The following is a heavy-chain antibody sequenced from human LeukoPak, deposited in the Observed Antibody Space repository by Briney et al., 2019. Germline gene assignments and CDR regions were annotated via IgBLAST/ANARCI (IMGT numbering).Heavy chain of an antibody. CDR2: INPSGGST. Sequence: TSVKVSCKASGYTFTSYYMHWVRQAPGQGLEWMGIINPSGGSTSYAQNFQGRVTITADESTSTAYMELSSLRSEDTAVYYCARVMDTYRSSSSKGSYYYYMDVWGKGTTVTVSS. CDR3: ARVMDTYRSSSSKGSYYYYMDV. J-gene: IGHJ6*03. D-gene: IGHD6-6*01. CDR1: GYTFTSYY. V-gene: IGHV1-46*01.